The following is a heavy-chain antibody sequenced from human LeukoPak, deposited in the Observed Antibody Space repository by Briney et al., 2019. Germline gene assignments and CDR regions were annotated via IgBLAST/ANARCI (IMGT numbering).Heavy chain of an antibody. D-gene: IGHD6-13*01. CDR2: IYHSGST. V-gene: IGHV4-39*07. J-gene: IGHJ5*02. Sequence: SETLSLTCSVSGVSISSSDYYWGWIRQPPGKGLEWIGSIYHSGSTNYNPSLKSRVTISVDTSKNQFSLKLSSVTAADTAVYYCARDWGIAAAGTGFDPWGQGTLVTVSS. CDR3: ARDWGIAAAGTGFDP. CDR1: GVSISSSDYY.